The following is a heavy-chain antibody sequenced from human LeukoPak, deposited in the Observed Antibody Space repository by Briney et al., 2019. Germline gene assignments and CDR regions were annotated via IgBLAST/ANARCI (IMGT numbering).Heavy chain of an antibody. J-gene: IGHJ6*02. D-gene: IGHD2-2*01. V-gene: IGHV3-48*03. CDR1: GFTFSSYE. CDR2: ISSSGSTI. CDR3: ARSGYCSSTSCFLAIYYYYYGMDV. Sequence: GGSLRLSCAASGFTFSSYEMNWVRQAPGKGLEWVSYISSSGSTIYYADSVKGRFTISRDNAKNSLCLQMNSLRAEDTAVYYCARSGYCSSTSCFLAIYYYYYGMDVWGQGTTVTVSS.